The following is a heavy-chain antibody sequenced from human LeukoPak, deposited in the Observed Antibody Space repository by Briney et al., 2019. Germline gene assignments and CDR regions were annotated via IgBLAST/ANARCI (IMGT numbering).Heavy chain of an antibody. D-gene: IGHD2-15*01. J-gene: IGHJ4*02. Sequence: LSGGSLRLSCAASGFTFSSYWMSWLRQAPGKERKGVANIKQDGSEKYYEVSVKGRFTISRDNAKNTLYLQMNSLGTEDTAVYYCAKDGDCGGGCCFPNNFNHWRQGTLVTVSS. V-gene: IGHV3-7*01. CDR3: AKDGDCGGGCCFPNNFNH. CDR1: GFTFSSYW. CDR2: IKQDGSEK.